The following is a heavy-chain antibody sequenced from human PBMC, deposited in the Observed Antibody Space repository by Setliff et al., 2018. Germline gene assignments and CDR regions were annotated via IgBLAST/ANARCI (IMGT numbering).Heavy chain of an antibody. J-gene: IGHJ4*02. V-gene: IGHV1-18*01. CDR3: SRLVRYCTTTTCQSVPGAEV. D-gene: IGHD2-8*01. Sequence: ASVKVSCKASGYTFEYFGISWVRQAPGQGLEWMGWIGAYTGNTNYAQKFQGRVTMTTDTSTSTAYMELRSLRSDDTAVYYCSRLVRYCTTTTCQSVPGAEVWGQGTLVTVSS. CDR2: IGAYTGNT. CDR1: GYTFEYFG.